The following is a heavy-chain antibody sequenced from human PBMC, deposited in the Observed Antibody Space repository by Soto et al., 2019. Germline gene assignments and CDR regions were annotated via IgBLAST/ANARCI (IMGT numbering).Heavy chain of an antibody. D-gene: IGHD1-26*01. CDR3: ARGGNRKFDY. Sequence: QVQLVESGGGVVQPGRSLRLSCAASGFTFSIYEMHWFRQAPGKGLEWVAILLYDGSNGYYADSVEGRFTISRDISKSTLYLQMVSLKIDDSAVYYCARGGNRKFDYWGRGTLVTVSS. J-gene: IGHJ4*02. V-gene: IGHV3-30*04. CDR2: LLYDGSNG. CDR1: GFTFSIYE.